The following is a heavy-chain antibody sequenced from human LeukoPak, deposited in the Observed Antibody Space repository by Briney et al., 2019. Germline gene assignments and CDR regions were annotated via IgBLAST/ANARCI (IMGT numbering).Heavy chain of an antibody. Sequence: GGSLRLSCAASGFTFSNAWMSWVRQAPGKGLEWVALISYDGSNKYYADSVKGRFTISRDNSKNTLYLQMNSLRAEDTAVYYCAKVAKRYYYDYYDYWGQGTLVTVSS. CDR1: GFTFSNAW. D-gene: IGHD3-22*01. J-gene: IGHJ4*02. V-gene: IGHV3-30*18. CDR3: AKVAKRYYYDYYDY. CDR2: ISYDGSNK.